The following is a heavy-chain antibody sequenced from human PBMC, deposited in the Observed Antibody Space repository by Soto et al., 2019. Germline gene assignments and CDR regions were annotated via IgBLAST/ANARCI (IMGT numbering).Heavy chain of an antibody. V-gene: IGHV3-30*18. Sequence: GGSMRLSCAASGFTFSSYGMHWVRQAPGKGLEWVAIISYDGSNTYYADSVKGRFTISRDNSKNTLYLQMNSLRAEDTSVYYCAKEGGLSGSYYISSSYYFDYWGQGTLVTVSS. D-gene: IGHD1-26*01. CDR3: AKEGGLSGSYYISSSYYFDY. CDR1: GFTFSSYG. J-gene: IGHJ4*02. CDR2: ISYDGSNT.